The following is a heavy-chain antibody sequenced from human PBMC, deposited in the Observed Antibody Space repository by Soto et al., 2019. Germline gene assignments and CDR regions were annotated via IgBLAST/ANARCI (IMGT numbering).Heavy chain of an antibody. CDR3: ARDTSYSSGWYYDYYYYGMDV. Sequence: APVKVSCKASGYTFTGYYMHWVRQAPRQGLEWMGWINPNSGGTNYAQKFQGWVTMTRDTSISTAYMELSRLRSDDTAVYYCARDTSYSSGWYYDYYYYGMDVWGQGTTVTVSS. J-gene: IGHJ6*02. CDR1: GYTFTGYY. V-gene: IGHV1-2*04. CDR2: INPNSGGT. D-gene: IGHD6-19*01.